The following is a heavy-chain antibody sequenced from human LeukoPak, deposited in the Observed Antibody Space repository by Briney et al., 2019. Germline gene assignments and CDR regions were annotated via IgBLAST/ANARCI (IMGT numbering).Heavy chain of an antibody. Sequence: GSLRLSCAASGFTVSSNYMSWVRQAPGKGLEWVSVIYSGGSTYYADSVKGRFTISRDNSKNTLYLQMNSLRAEDTAVYYCARAKGIAVARIDYYYMDVWGKGTTVTISS. J-gene: IGHJ6*03. CDR2: IYSGGST. CDR3: ARAKGIAVARIDYYYMDV. D-gene: IGHD6-19*01. V-gene: IGHV3-66*01. CDR1: GFTVSSNY.